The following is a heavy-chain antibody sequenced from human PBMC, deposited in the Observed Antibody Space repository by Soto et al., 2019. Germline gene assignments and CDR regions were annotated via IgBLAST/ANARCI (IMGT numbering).Heavy chain of an antibody. D-gene: IGHD2-2*01. Sequence: SETLSLTCTVSGGSISSSSYYWGWIRQPPGKGLEWIGSIYYSGSTYYNPSLKSRVTISVDTSKNQFSLKLSSVTAADTAVYYCASRYCSSTSCYVSYYYYYVMDVWGQGTTVTVSS. J-gene: IGHJ6*02. CDR1: GGSISSSSYY. CDR3: ASRYCSSTSCYVSYYYYYVMDV. V-gene: IGHV4-39*01. CDR2: IYYSGST.